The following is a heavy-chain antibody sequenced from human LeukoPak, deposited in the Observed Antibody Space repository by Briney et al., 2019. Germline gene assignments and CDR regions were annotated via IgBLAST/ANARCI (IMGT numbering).Heavy chain of an antibody. CDR3: ARGSVYYYDSSGYDY. CDR2: IKQDGSEK. D-gene: IGHD3-22*01. Sequence: GGSLRLSCAASGYTFSSYWMSCVREARGGGREWVANIKQDGSEKYYVDSVKGRFTMSRDNAKSSLYLQMNSLRAEDTAVYYCARGSVYYYDSSGYDYWGQGTLVTVSS. CDR1: GYTFSSYW. V-gene: IGHV3-7*01. J-gene: IGHJ4*02.